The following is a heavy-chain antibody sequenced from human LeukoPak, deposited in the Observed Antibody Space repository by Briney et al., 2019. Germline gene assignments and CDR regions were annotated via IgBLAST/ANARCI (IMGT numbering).Heavy chain of an antibody. V-gene: IGHV3-33*06. CDR1: GFTFSSYV. CDR3: AKDKGIAAAGTFDY. CDR2: IWYDGSNK. J-gene: IGHJ4*02. D-gene: IGHD6-13*01. Sequence: GRSLRLSCAASGFTFSSYVMHWVRQAPGKGLEWVAVIWYDGSNKYYADSVKGRFTISRDNSKNTLYLQMNSLRAEDTAVYYCAKDKGIAAAGTFDYWGQGTLVTVSS.